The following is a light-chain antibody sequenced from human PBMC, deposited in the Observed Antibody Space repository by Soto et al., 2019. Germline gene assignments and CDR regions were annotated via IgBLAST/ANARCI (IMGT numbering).Light chain of an antibody. CDR3: QQYHTYWWT. CDR2: KAS. Sequence: DIQMTQSPSTLSASVGDRVTITCRASQTIINWLAWYQQKPGKAPKLLIYKASTLEGEVPSRFSGSGSETEFTLTINSLQPDDSATYYCQQYHTYWWTFGQGTRWISN. CDR1: QTIINW. J-gene: IGKJ1*01. V-gene: IGKV1-5*03.